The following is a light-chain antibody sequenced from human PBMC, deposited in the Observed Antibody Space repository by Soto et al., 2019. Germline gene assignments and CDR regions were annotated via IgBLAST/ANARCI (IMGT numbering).Light chain of an antibody. V-gene: IGLV1-40*01. Sequence: QSVLTQPPSVSGAPGQRVTISCTGTSSNIGADYDVHWYQHLPGTAPKLLIYGNTNRPSGVPDRFSGSKSGTSASLAITGLQAEDETDYYCQSYDSSLSGYVFGPGTKLTVL. J-gene: IGLJ1*01. CDR1: SSNIGADYD. CDR3: QSYDSSLSGYV. CDR2: GNT.